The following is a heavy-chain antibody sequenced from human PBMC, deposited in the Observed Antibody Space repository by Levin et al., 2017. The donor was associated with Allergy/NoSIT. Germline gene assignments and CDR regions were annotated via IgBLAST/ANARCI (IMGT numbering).Heavy chain of an antibody. CDR1: GYSFTSYW. CDR3: ARTPFYGDYARGRDPGHYYFDY. V-gene: IGHV5-51*01. Sequence: GESLKISCKGSGYSFTSYWIGWVRQMPGKGLEWMGIIYPGDSDTRYSPSFQGQVTISADKSISTAYLQWSSLKASDTAMYYCARTPFYGDYARGRDPGHYYFDYWGQGTLVTVSS. CDR2: IYPGDSDT. J-gene: IGHJ4*02. D-gene: IGHD4-17*01.